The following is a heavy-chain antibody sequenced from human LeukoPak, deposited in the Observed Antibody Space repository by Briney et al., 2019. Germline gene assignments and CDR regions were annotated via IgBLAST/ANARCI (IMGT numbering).Heavy chain of an antibody. Sequence: SETLSLTCAVYGGSFSGYYWSWIRQPPGKGLEWIGEINHNGSTNYNPSLKSRVTISVDTSKNQFSLKLGSVTAADTAVYYCARAGYGDFNWFDPWGQGTLVTVSS. J-gene: IGHJ5*02. CDR3: ARAGYGDFNWFDP. V-gene: IGHV4-34*01. D-gene: IGHD4-17*01. CDR2: INHNGST. CDR1: GGSFSGYY.